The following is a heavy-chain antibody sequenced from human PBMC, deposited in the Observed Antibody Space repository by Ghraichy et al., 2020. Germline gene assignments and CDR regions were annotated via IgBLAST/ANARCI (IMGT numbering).Heavy chain of an antibody. CDR3: ARVARYCVVDY. D-gene: IGHD2-21*02. Sequence: SETLSLTCAVYGGSFSGYYWIWIRQPPGKGLEWIGEINHSGSTNYNPSLKSRVTTSVDTSKNQFALKLSSVAAADAAVKYCARVARYCVVDYWGQGTLVTVSS. V-gene: IGHV4-34*01. J-gene: IGHJ4*02. CDR1: GGSFSGYY. CDR2: INHSGST.